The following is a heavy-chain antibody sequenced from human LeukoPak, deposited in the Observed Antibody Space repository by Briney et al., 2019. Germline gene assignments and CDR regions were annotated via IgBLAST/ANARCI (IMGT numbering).Heavy chain of an antibody. Sequence: ASVKVSCKASGYTFTGYYMHWVRQAPGQGLEWMGWINPNSGGTNYAQKFQGRVTMTRDTSISTAYMELSRLRSDDTAVYYCARVRGYGGYLDYWGQGTLVTVSS. CDR1: GYTFTGYY. CDR2: INPNSGGT. V-gene: IGHV1-2*02. CDR3: ARVRGYGGYLDY. J-gene: IGHJ4*02. D-gene: IGHD5-12*01.